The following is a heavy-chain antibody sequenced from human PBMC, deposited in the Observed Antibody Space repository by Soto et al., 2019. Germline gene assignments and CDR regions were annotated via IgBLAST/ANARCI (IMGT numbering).Heavy chain of an antibody. CDR1: GFTFSSYS. CDR2: ISSSSSYI. D-gene: IGHD2-21*02. Sequence: GGSLRLSCAASGFTFSSYSMNWVRQAPGKGLEWVSSISSSSSYIYYADSVKGRFTISRDNAKNSLYLQMNSLRAEDTAVYYCARGDIVVVTAPTGTYYGMDVWGQGTTVTVSS. V-gene: IGHV3-21*01. CDR3: ARGDIVVVTAPTGTYYGMDV. J-gene: IGHJ6*02.